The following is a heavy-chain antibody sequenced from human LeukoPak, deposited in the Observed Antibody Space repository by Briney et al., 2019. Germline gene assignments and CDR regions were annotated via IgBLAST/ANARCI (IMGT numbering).Heavy chain of an antibody. CDR2: MNPNSGNT. V-gene: IGHV1-8*03. CDR1: GYTFTSYD. Sequence: ASVKVSCKASGYTFTSYDINWVRQATGQGLEWMGWMNPNSGNTGYAQKFQGRVTITRNTSISTAYMELSSLRSEDTAAYYCARAYYYYYMDVWGKGTTVTVSS. J-gene: IGHJ6*03. CDR3: ARAYYYYYMDV.